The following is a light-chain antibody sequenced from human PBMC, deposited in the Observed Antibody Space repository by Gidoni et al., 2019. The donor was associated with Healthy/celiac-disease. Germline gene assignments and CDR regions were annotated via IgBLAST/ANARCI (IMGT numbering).Light chain of an antibody. Sequence: EIVMTQSPATLSVSPGERATLSCRASPSVSSNLAWYQQKPGPAPRLLIYGASTRATALPARLSGSGSGTAFTLTISSLQSEDFAVYYCQQYNNWPSWTFGPGTKVEIK. CDR1: PSVSSN. CDR3: QQYNNWPSWT. CDR2: GAS. J-gene: IGKJ1*01. V-gene: IGKV3D-15*01.